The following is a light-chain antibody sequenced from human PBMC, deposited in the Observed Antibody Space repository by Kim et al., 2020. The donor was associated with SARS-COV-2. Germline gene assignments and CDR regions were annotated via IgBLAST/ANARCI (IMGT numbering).Light chain of an antibody. CDR3: SSYTSSSTGV. CDR1: SSDVGGYNY. Sequence: QSVLTQPASVSGSPGQSITISCTGTSSDVGGYNYVSWYQQHPGKAPKLMIYDVSKRPSGVSNRFSGSKSGNTASLTISGLQAEDEADYYCSSYTSSSTGVFGGGTQLTVL. CDR2: DVS. V-gene: IGLV2-14*01. J-gene: IGLJ3*02.